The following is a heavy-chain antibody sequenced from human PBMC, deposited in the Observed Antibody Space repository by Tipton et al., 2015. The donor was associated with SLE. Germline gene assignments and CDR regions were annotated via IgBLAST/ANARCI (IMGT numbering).Heavy chain of an antibody. CDR2: INHSGST. V-gene: IGHV4-34*01. D-gene: IGHD6-13*01. J-gene: IGHJ4*02. CDR1: GGSFSGYY. CDR3: AWSSTLGYYFDY. Sequence: TLSLTCAVYGGSFSGYYWSWIRQPPGKGLEWIGEINHSGSTNYNPSLKGRVTISVDTSKNQFSLKLSSVTAADTAVYYCAWSSTLGYYFDYWGQGTLVTVSS.